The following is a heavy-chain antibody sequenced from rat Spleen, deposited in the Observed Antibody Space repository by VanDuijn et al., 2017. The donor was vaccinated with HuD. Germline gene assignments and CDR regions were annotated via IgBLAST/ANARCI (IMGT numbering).Heavy chain of an antibody. V-gene: IGHV5-25*01. CDR2: ISTGGDDT. CDR3: ARSVIDY. J-gene: IGHJ2*01. D-gene: IGHD1-12*01. Sequence: EVQLVESGGGLVQPGRSLKLSCAASGFTFSNYYMAWVRQAPTKGLEWVASISTGGDDTYYRDSVKGRFTVSRENAKSTLFLQMDSLRSEDTATYYCARSVIDYWGQGVMVTVSS. CDR1: GFTFSNYY.